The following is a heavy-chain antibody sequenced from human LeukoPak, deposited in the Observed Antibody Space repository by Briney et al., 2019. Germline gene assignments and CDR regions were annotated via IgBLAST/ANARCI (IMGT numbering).Heavy chain of an antibody. D-gene: IGHD2/OR15-2a*01. CDR2: IKQDGSEK. V-gene: IGHV3-7*01. CDR3: ARDLSGALYFDY. J-gene: IGHJ4*02. Sequence: VANIKQDGSEKYYVDSVNGRFTISRHNAKNSLYLQMNSLRAEDTAVYYCARDLSGALYFDYWGQGTLVTVSS.